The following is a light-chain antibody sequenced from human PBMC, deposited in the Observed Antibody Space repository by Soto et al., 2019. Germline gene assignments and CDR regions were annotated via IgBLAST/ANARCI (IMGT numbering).Light chain of an antibody. CDR1: QNISNY. Sequence: IVLTQSPATLSLSPGKRATLSCRASQNISNYLIWYQQKPGQAPRLLIYDVSNRAAGIPARFSGSGSGTDFTLTISRLEPEDFAVYYCQQHGSSPITFGQGTRLEIK. CDR3: QQHGSSPIT. CDR2: DVS. V-gene: IGKV3-20*01. J-gene: IGKJ5*01.